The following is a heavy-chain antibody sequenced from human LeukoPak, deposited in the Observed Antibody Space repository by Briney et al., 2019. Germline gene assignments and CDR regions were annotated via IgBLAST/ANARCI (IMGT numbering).Heavy chain of an antibody. J-gene: IGHJ4*02. CDR2: IYYSGST. CDR3: ARLTTVTAYYFDY. V-gene: IGHV4-31*03. Sequence: KASETLSLTRTVSGGSISSGGYYWSWIRQHPGKGLEWIGYIYYSGSTYYNPSLKSRVTISVDTSKNQFSLKLSSVTAADTAVYYCARLTTVTAYYFDYWGQGTLVTVSS. CDR1: GGSISSGGYY. D-gene: IGHD4-17*01.